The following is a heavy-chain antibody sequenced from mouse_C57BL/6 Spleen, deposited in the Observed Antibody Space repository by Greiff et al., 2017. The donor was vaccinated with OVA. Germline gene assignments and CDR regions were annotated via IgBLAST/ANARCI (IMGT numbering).Heavy chain of an antibody. D-gene: IGHD1-1*02. CDR2: IYPSDSAT. J-gene: IGHJ3*01. Sequence: VQLQQPGAELVKPGASVKVSCKASGYTFTSYWMHWVKQRPGQGLEWIGRIYPSDSATNYNQKFKGKATLPADKSSSTAYMQLSSLTSEDSAVYYCAIRRGGSYWFDYWGQGTLVTVSA. V-gene: IGHV1-74*01. CDR1: GYTFTSYW. CDR3: AIRRGGSYWFDY.